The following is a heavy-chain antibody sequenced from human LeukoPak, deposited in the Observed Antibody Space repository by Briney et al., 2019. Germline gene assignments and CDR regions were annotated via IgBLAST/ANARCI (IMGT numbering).Heavy chain of an antibody. Sequence: GGSLRLSCAASGFTFSSYWMRGVRHARGKGLELVANIKEDGSEKYYVDAVKGRFTIYRDNAKNSLYLQMNSLRAEDTAVYYCARDSPDYYDSSGKGVDAFDIWGQGTMVTVSS. D-gene: IGHD3-22*01. CDR1: GFTFSSYW. CDR2: IKEDGSEK. CDR3: ARDSPDYYDSSGKGVDAFDI. V-gene: IGHV3-7*01. J-gene: IGHJ3*02.